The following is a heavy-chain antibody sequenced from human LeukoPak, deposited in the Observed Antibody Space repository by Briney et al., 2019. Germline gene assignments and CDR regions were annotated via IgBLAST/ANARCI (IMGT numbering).Heavy chain of an antibody. CDR3: ARACGGDCYLSDY. J-gene: IGHJ4*01. CDR1: GFTFSTYF. D-gene: IGHD2-21*02. V-gene: IGHV3-21*01. CDR2: ISTSNSHI. Sequence: GGSLRLSCAASGFTFSTYFMHWVRQAPGKGLEWVSSISTSNSHIYYADSVKGRFTISRDNAKDSLYLQMNSLRAEDTAIYYCARACGGDCYLSDYWGHGTLVTVSS.